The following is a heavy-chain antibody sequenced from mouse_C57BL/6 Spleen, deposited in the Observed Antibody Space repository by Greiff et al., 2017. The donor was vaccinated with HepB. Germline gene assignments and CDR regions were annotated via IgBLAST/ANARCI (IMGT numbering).Heavy chain of an antibody. D-gene: IGHD3-2*02. Sequence: VQLKESGPELVKPGASVKISCKASGYSFTDYNMNWVKQSNGKSLEWIGVINPNYGTTSYNQKFKGKATLTVDQSSSTAYMQLNSLTSEDSAVYYCARSEGSSGYVRAMDYWGQGTSVTVSS. J-gene: IGHJ4*01. CDR3: ARSEGSSGYVRAMDY. CDR2: INPNYGTT. V-gene: IGHV1-39*01. CDR1: GYSFTDYN.